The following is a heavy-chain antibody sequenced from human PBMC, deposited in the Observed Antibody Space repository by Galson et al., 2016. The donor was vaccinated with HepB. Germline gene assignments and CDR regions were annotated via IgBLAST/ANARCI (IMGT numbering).Heavy chain of an antibody. CDR3: AKDIYPYYDVMTGDNAFDL. D-gene: IGHD3-9*01. CDR1: GLNFDDYT. CDR2: ITWNGGAT. V-gene: IGHV3-43*01. Sequence: SLRLSCAGSGLNFDDYTMHWVRQSPEKGLVWVSLITWNGGATFYADYVKGRFTISRDSSKSSLHLQMNDLRSEDTAVYYCAKDIYPYYDVMTGDNAFDLWGQGTLVTVSS. J-gene: IGHJ3*01.